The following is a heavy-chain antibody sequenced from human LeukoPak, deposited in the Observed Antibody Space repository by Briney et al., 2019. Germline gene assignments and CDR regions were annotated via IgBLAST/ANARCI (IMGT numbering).Heavy chain of an antibody. Sequence: GESLKISCKGSGYSFTTYWIGWVRQMPGKGLEWIGIIYPGDSYTRYSPSFQGRVTISADKSINTAYLQWSSLKASDTAMYYCARKDYGSNSGGNFDYWGQGTLVTVSS. D-gene: IGHD4-23*01. CDR1: GYSFTTYW. J-gene: IGHJ4*02. CDR3: ARKDYGSNSGGNFDY. V-gene: IGHV5-51*01. CDR2: IYPGDSYT.